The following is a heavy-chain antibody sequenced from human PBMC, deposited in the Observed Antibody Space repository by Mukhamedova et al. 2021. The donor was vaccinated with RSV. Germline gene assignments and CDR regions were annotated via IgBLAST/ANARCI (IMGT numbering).Heavy chain of an antibody. V-gene: IGHV1-18*01. CDR3: AREGEGLDY. Sequence: AQKLQGRVTMTTDTSTSTAYMELRSLRSVDTAVYYCAREGEGLDYWGQGTLVTVSS. D-gene: IGHD3-16*01. J-gene: IGHJ4*02.